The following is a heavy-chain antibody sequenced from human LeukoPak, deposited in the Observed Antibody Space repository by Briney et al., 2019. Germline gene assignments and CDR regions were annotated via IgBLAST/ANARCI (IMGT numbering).Heavy chain of an antibody. CDR2: INPNSGGT. J-gene: IGHJ3*02. Sequence: ASVKVSCKASGYTFTGYYMHWVRQAPGQGLEWMGRINPNSGGTNYAQKFQGRVTMTRDTSISTAYMELSRLRSDDTAVYYCARAGYRSGGSCSTAAFDIWGQGTMVTVSS. D-gene: IGHD2-15*01. CDR1: GYTFTGYY. CDR3: ARAGYRSGGSCSTAAFDI. V-gene: IGHV1-2*06.